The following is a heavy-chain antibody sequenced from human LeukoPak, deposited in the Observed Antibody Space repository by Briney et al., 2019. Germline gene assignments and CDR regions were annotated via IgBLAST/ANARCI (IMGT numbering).Heavy chain of an antibody. CDR2: IISILGIA. D-gene: IGHD3-22*01. CDR1: GGTFSSYA. V-gene: IGHV1-69*04. CDR3: ARDYYDSSGYYYSHFDY. Sequence: SVKVSCKASGGTFSSYAISWVRQAPGQGLEWMGRIISILGIANYAQKFQGRVTITADKSTSTAYMELSSLRSEDTAVYYCARDYYDSSGYYYSHFDYWGQGTLVTVSS. J-gene: IGHJ4*02.